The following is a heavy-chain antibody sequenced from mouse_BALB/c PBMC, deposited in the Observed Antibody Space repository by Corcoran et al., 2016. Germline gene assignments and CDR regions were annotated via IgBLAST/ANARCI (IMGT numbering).Heavy chain of an antibody. Sequence: QVQLQQSGAELMKPGASVKISCKASGFTFNSYWIEWVKQRPGHGLEWIGEIFPRSGSTNYNENFKGKATFTADTSSNTAYMQLSSLTSEDSAVYYCARNWDWFFSVWGAGATVTVSS. CDR3: ARNWDWFFSV. D-gene: IGHD4-1*01. CDR2: IFPRSGST. CDR1: GFTFNSYW. V-gene: IGHV1-9*01. J-gene: IGHJ1*01.